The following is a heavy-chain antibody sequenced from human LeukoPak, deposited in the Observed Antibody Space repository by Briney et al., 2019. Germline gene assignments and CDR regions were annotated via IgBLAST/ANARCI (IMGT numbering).Heavy chain of an antibody. CDR1: GGSFSSYY. CDR2: INHSGST. J-gene: IGHJ4*02. CDR3: ARGPTRRYYYGSGSYGDY. V-gene: IGHV4-34*01. Sequence: SETLSLTCAVYGGSFSSYYWSWIRQPPGKGLEWIGEINHSGSTNYNPSLKSRVTISVDTSKNQFSLKLSSVTAADTAVYYCARGPTRRYYYGSGSYGDYWGQGTLVTVSS. D-gene: IGHD3-10*01.